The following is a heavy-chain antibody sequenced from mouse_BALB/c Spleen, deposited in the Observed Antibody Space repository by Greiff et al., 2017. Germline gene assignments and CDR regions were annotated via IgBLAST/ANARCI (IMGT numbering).Heavy chain of an antibody. CDR1: GYTFTSYW. Sequence: QVHVKPPGAELVRPGASVKLSCKASGYTFTSYWINWVKQRPGQGLEWIGNIYPSDSYTTYNPKFKDKATLTVDKSSSTAYMQLSSPTSEDSAVYYCTRSFGYDRAWFAYWGQGTLVTVSA. CDR2: IYPSDSYT. V-gene: IGHV1-69*02. J-gene: IGHJ3*01. D-gene: IGHD2-2*01. CDR3: TRSFGYDRAWFAY.